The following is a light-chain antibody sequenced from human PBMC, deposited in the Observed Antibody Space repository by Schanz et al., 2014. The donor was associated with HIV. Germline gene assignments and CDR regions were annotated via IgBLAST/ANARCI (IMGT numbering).Light chain of an antibody. CDR3: QQRSNWPPEFT. J-gene: IGKJ5*01. V-gene: IGKV3D-20*02. CDR2: GAS. Sequence: ETVLTQSPGSLSLSPGERATLSCRTSQSVGGSQLAWYQQKPGQAPRLLIYGASNRATGIPDRFSGGGSGTDFTLTISRLEPEDFAVYYCQQRSNWPPEFTFGQGTRLEIK. CDR1: QSVGGSQ.